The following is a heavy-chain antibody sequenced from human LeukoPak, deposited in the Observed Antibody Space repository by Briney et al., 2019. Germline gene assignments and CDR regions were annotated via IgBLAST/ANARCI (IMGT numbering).Heavy chain of an antibody. V-gene: IGHV3-9*01. CDR1: GFTFDDYA. CDR3: AKVGSQGDYGMDV. D-gene: IGHD3-16*01. Sequence: PGGSLRLSCAASGFTFDDYAMHWVRQAPGKGLEWVSGISWNSGSIGYADSVKGRFTISRDNAKTSLYLQMNSLRAEDTALYYCAKVGSQGDYGMDVWGQGTTVTVSS. J-gene: IGHJ6*02. CDR2: ISWNSGSI.